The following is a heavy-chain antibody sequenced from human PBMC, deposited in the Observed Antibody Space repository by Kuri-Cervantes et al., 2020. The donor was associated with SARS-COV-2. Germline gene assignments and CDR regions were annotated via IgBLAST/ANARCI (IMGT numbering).Heavy chain of an antibody. V-gene: IGHV4-4*07. CDR1: GGSISSYY. J-gene: IGHJ4*02. Sequence: SETLSLTCTVSGGSISSYYWSWIRQPAGKGLEWIGRIYTSGSTNYNPSLKSRFSMSVDTSKNQFSLNLSSVTAADTAVYYYAIENARSTFGGDCVIIDYWGQGTLVTVSS. CDR3: AIENARSTFGGDCVIIDY. CDR2: IYTSGST. D-gene: IGHD3-16*02.